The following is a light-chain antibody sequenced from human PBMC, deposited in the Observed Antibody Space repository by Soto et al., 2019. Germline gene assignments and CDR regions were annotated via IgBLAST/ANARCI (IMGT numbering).Light chain of an antibody. J-gene: IGKJ1*01. CDR1: QSVSSSY. CDR2: GAS. CDR3: QHPWT. V-gene: IGKV3-20*01. Sequence: EIVLTQSPGTLSLSPGERATLSCRASQSVSSSYLAWYQQKPGQAPRLLIYGASSRATGIPDRFSGSGSGTDFTLTISRLEPEDFAVYYCQHPWTFGQGTKVESK.